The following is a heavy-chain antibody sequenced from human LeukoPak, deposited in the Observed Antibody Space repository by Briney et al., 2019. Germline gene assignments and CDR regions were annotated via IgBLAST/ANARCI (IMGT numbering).Heavy chain of an antibody. CDR3: ARDRGAAAGN. V-gene: IGHV3-53*01. J-gene: IGHJ4*02. CDR1: GFNVSNNY. D-gene: IGHD6-13*01. CDR2: IYRGGST. Sequence: PGGSLRLSCAASGFNVSNNYMNWVRQAPGKGLEWVSVIYRGGSTYYVDSVKGRFTMSRDNSKNTVYLQMDSLRAEDTAVYYCARDRGAAAGNWGQGTLVTVSS.